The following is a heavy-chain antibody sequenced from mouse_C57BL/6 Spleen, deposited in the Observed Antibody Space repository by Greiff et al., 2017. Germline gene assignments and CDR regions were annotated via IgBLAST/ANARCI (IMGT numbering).Heavy chain of an antibody. V-gene: IGHV1-69*01. CDR1: GYTFTSYW. D-gene: IGHD1-1*01. CDR3: ASLYYGSSYEYFDV. CDR2: IDPSDSYT. Sequence: QVQLQQPGAELVMPGASVKLSCKASGYTFTSYWMHWVKQRPGQGLEWIGEIDPSDSYTNYNQKFKGKSTLTVDKSSSTAYMQLSSLTSEDSAVYYCASLYYGSSYEYFDVWGTGTTVTVSS. J-gene: IGHJ1*03.